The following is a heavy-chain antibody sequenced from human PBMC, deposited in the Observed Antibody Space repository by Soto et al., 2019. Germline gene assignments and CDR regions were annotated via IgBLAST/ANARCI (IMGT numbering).Heavy chain of an antibody. CDR3: ARVLGNDAFDI. CDR2: IYDGDSA. J-gene: IGHJ3*02. Sequence: PSETLSLTCSVSGGSISGYYWSWIRQPPGKGLEWIGYIYDGDSANYNPSLKSRVIITVDKSRNQFSLKLSSVTAADTAVYYCARVLGNDAFDIWGQGTMVTVSS. D-gene: IGHD3-3*02. V-gene: IGHV4-59*12. CDR1: GGSISGYY.